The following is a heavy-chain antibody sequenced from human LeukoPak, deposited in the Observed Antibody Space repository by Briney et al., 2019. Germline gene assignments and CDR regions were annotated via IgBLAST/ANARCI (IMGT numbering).Heavy chain of an antibody. D-gene: IGHD3-22*01. J-gene: IGHJ3*02. CDR1: GGSISSYY. Sequence: SETLSLTCTVSGGSISSYYWSWIRQPAGKGLEWIGRIYTSGSTNYNPSLKSRVTMSVDTSKNQFSLKLSSVTAADTAVYYCARNRYYYDSSGDAFDIWGQGTMVTVSS. V-gene: IGHV4-4*07. CDR2: IYTSGST. CDR3: ARNRYYYDSSGDAFDI.